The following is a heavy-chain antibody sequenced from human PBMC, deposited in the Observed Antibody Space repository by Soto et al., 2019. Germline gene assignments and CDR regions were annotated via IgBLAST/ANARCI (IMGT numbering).Heavy chain of an antibody. CDR3: ARGQVVNFDNWFDP. D-gene: IGHD3-22*01. CDR1: GYTFTTYG. Sequence: QIQLLQSGAEVKKPGTSVKVSCQASGYTFTTYGIIWVRQAPGQGLEWMGWINPNSGHTNYAQNLQDRATRTTDTSTNTAYMELRSLRSDDTAVYFCARGQVVNFDNWFDPWGQGTLVTVSS. J-gene: IGHJ5*02. CDR2: INPNSGHT. V-gene: IGHV1-18*01.